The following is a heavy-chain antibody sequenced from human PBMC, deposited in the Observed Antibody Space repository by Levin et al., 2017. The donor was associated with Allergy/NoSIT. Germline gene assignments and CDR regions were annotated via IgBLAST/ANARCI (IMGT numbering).Heavy chain of an antibody. V-gene: IGHV3-30*03. D-gene: IGHD3-10*01. CDR2: ISNDGSNK. CDR1: GFTFSSYG. Sequence: GGSLRLSCAASGFTFSSYGMHWVRQAPGKGLEWVAVISNDGSNKYYGDSVKGRFTISRDNSKNTLYLQMNSLRAEDTAVYYCARNRYYASGSQLQFLEYWGQGIVVTVSS. CDR3: ARNRYYASGSQLQFLEY. J-gene: IGHJ4*02.